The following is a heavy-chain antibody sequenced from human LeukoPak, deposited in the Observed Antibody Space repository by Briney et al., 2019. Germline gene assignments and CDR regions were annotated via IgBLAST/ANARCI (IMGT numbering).Heavy chain of an antibody. J-gene: IGHJ4*02. Sequence: SETLSLTCTVSGGSISSYYWSWIRQPPGKGLEWIGYIYYSGSTNYNPSLKSRVTISVDTSKNQFSLKLSSVTAADTAVYYCARGTDSLLDYWGQGTLVTVSS. V-gene: IGHV4-59*01. CDR2: IYYSGST. D-gene: IGHD2-2*01. CDR3: ARGTDSLLDY. CDR1: GGSISSYY.